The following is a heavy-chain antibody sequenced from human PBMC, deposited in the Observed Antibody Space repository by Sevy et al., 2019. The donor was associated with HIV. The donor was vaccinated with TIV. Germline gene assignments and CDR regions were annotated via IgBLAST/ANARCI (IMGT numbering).Heavy chain of an antibody. CDR3: AREGRGAAVDY. V-gene: IGHV3-7*01. D-gene: IGHD6-13*01. Sequence: GGSLILSCAASGFTFSSYWMSWVRQAPGKGLEWVANIKQDGSEKYYVDSVKGRFTISRDNAKNSLYLQMNSLRAEETAMYYCAREGRGAAVDYWGQGTLVTVSS. CDR1: GFTFSSYW. J-gene: IGHJ4*02. CDR2: IKQDGSEK.